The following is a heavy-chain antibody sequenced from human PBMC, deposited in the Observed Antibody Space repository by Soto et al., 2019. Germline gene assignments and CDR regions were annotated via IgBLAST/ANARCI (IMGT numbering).Heavy chain of an antibody. CDR3: ARHSPVTTVFFD. CDR2: IYYSGST. Sequence: PSETLSLTCTVSGGSISSYYWSWIRQPPGKGLEWIGYIYYSGSTNYNPSLKSRVTISVDTSKNQFSLKLSSVTAADTAVYYCARHSPVTTVFFDWGQGTLVTVSS. V-gene: IGHV4-59*08. J-gene: IGHJ4*02. CDR1: GGSISSYY. D-gene: IGHD4-17*01.